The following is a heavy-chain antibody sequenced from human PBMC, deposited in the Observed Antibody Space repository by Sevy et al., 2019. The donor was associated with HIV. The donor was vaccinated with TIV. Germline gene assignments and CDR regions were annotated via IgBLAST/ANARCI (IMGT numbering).Heavy chain of an antibody. Sequence: GGSQRLSCAAYGFTFSAYGMHWVRQAPGKGLEWVAYIWYDGSKKYYADSVKGRFTISRDNSKTTLYVQMNSLRAEDTAVYYCAREGVPAANGMDVWGQGTTVTVSS. J-gene: IGHJ6*02. D-gene: IGHD2-2*01. CDR1: GFTFSAYG. CDR3: AREGVPAANGMDV. CDR2: IWYDGSKK. V-gene: IGHV3-33*01.